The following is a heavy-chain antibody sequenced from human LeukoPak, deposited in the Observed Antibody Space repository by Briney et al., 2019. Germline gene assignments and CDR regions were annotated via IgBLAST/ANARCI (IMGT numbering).Heavy chain of an antibody. CDR1: GGSISSYY. V-gene: IGHV4-59*08. CDR3: ARRRTTGLSGYMDV. D-gene: IGHD2-2*01. Sequence: PSETLSLTCTVSGGSISSYYWSWIRQPPRKGLEWIGCIDYSGSTNYNPSLKSRVTISVGTSKNQFSLKLTSVTAADTAVYYCARRRTTGLSGYMDVWGKGTTVTVSS. J-gene: IGHJ6*03. CDR2: IDYSGST.